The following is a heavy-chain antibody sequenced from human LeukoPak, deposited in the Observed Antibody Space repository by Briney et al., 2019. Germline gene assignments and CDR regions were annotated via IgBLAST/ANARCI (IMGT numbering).Heavy chain of an antibody. CDR3: ARGGRFLEWLVTDY. Sequence: GGSLRLPCAASGFTFSSCAMHWVRQAPGKGLEYVSAISSNGGSTYYANSVKGRFTISRDNSKNTLYLQMGSLRPEDMAVYYCARGGRFLEWLVTDYWGQGTLVTVSS. D-gene: IGHD3-3*01. J-gene: IGHJ4*02. CDR2: ISSNGGST. V-gene: IGHV3-64*01. CDR1: GFTFSSCA.